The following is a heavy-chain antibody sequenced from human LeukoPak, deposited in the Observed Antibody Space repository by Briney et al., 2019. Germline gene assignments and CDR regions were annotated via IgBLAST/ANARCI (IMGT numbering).Heavy chain of an antibody. CDR2: IYHSGST. D-gene: IGHD4-11*01. J-gene: IGHJ5*02. V-gene: IGHV4-30-2*01. CDR3: ARDTGRWFDP. Sequence: SQTLSLICAVSGVSISSGGYSWSWIRQPPGKGLEWIGYIYHSGSTYYNPFLKSRVTISVDRSKNQFSLKLSSVTAADTAVYYCARDTGRWFDPWGQGTLVTVSS. CDR1: GVSISSGGYS.